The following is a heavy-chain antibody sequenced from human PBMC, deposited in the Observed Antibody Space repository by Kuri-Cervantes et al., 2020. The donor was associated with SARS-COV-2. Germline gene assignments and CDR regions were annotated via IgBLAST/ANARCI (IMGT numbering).Heavy chain of an antibody. CDR2: IYYSGST. CDR1: GGSISSYY. J-gene: IGHJ6*02. D-gene: IGHD5-18*01. V-gene: IGHV4-59*01. Sequence: SETLSLTCTVSGGSISSYYWSWIRQPPGKGLEWIGYIYYSGSTNYNPSLKSRVTISVDTSKHQFSLKLSSVNAADTAWYYCARGVAMTTYYYYGMDVWGQGTTVTVSS. CDR3: ARGVAMTTYYYYGMDV.